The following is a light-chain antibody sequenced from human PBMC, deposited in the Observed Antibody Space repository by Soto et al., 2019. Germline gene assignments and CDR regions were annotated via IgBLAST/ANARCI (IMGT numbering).Light chain of an antibody. CDR2: DDT. J-gene: IGLJ3*02. V-gene: IGLV2-23*01. CDR1: SSDVGGYKL. Sequence: QSALTQPASVSGSPGQSITISCTGTSSDVGGYKLVSWYQQYPGKAPKLIIYDDTKRPSGVSNRFSGSKSGNTASLTISGLQAEDEADYHCCSYADTFWVFGGGTKLTVL. CDR3: CSYADTFWV.